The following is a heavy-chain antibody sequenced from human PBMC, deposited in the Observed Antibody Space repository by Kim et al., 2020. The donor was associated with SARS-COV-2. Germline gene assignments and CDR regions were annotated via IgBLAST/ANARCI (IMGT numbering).Heavy chain of an antibody. V-gene: IGHV3-23*01. CDR3: AKGAFEQQLSPLDY. J-gene: IGHJ4*02. Sequence: ADSGKGRFTIYRGNSKNTLYLQMNSLRAEDTAMYYCAKGAFEQQLSPLDYWGQGTLVTVSS. D-gene: IGHD6-13*01.